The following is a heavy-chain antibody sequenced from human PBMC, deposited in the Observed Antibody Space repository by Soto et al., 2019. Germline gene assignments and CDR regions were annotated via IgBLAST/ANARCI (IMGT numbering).Heavy chain of an antibody. CDR3: ARSNGGSGWAQNSRYFDL. J-gene: IGHJ2*01. CDR1: GYTFTSYD. D-gene: IGHD6-19*01. V-gene: IGHV1-18*01. CDR2: ISAYNGNT. Sequence: QVQLVQSGAEVEKPGASVKVSCKASGYTFTSYDISWVRQAPGQGLEWMGWISAYNGNTNYAQKLQGRVTMTTDTSTSTAYMELGSLRSDDTAVYFCARSNGGSGWAQNSRYFDLWGRGTLVTVSS.